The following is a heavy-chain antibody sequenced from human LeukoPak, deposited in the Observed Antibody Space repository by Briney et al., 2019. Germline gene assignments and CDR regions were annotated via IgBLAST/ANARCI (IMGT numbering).Heavy chain of an antibody. J-gene: IGHJ4*02. CDR1: GGTFSSYA. CDR2: IIPILGIA. V-gene: IGHV1-69*04. Sequence: SVKVSCKASGGTFSSYAISWVRQAPGQGLEWMGRIIPILGIANYAQKFQGRVTMTRDTSTSTVYMELSSLRSEDTAVYYCAREVLIAAAGTGLDYWGQGTLVTVSS. CDR3: AREVLIAAAGTGLDY. D-gene: IGHD6-13*01.